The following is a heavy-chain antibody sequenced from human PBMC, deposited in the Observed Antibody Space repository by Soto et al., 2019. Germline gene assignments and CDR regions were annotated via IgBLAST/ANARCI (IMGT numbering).Heavy chain of an antibody. V-gene: IGHV4-59*01. CDR3: ARGYYDYVWGSYRHPARFDY. CDR1: GGSISSYY. CDR2: IYYSGST. D-gene: IGHD3-16*02. J-gene: IGHJ4*02. Sequence: SETLSLTCTVSGGSISSYYWSWIRQPPGKGLEWIGYIYYSGSTNYNPSLKSRVTISVDTSKDQFSLKLSSVTAADTAVYYCARGYYDYVWGSYRHPARFDYWGQGTLVTVSS.